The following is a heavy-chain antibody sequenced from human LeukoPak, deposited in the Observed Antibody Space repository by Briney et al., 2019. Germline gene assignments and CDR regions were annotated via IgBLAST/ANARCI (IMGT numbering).Heavy chain of an antibody. D-gene: IGHD5-12*01. Sequence: GGSLSLSCVASGFTLSDHWMYWVREGPGRGLAHVSRVESDASRTTYADSVKGRFTISRDDAKNTMYLQMNSLRVEDTAVYYCVKGGHKLDIQTTHYYYGLDVWGQGTAVAVS. CDR3: VKGGHKLDIQTTHYYYGLDV. CDR2: VESDASRT. V-gene: IGHV3-74*03. J-gene: IGHJ6*02. CDR1: GFTLSDHW.